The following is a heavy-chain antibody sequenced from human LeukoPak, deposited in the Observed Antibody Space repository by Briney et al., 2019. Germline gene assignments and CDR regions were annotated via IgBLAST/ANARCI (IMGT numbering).Heavy chain of an antibody. CDR3: ARHLKYCGGDCYDDAFDL. Sequence: SETLSLTCVVSGDSVSSTNYYWGWIRQPPGKGLEWIGTTHYSGNTYYNPSLKSRVTISLDTSKNQFSLKLSSVTAADTAVYYCARHLKYCGGDCYDDAFDLWGQGTMITVSS. J-gene: IGHJ3*01. D-gene: IGHD2-21*02. CDR2: THYSGNT. CDR1: GDSVSSTNYY. V-gene: IGHV4-39*01.